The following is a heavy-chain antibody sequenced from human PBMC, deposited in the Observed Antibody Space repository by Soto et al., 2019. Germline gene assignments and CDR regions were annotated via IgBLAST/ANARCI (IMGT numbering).Heavy chain of an antibody. D-gene: IGHD3-10*01. CDR3: AKDAGSGSPMDDFYYGMDV. V-gene: IGHV3-9*01. CDR1: GFTFDEYA. J-gene: IGHJ6*02. Sequence: EVQLVESGGGLVQPGRSLRLACVASGFTFDEYAMHWVRQVPGKGLEWVSGISWNRGNIGYADSVKGRFTISRDNAKNSLYLQMNSLRAEDTALYYCAKDAGSGSPMDDFYYGMDVWGRGTTVTVSS. CDR2: ISWNRGNI.